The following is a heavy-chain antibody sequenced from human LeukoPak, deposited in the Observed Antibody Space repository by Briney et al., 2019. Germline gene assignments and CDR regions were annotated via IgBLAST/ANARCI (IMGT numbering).Heavy chain of an antibody. J-gene: IGHJ4*02. Sequence: SETLSLTCTVSGGSISSGGYYWSWIRQHPGKGLEWIGYIYHTGSTYYNPSLKSRVTISVDTSKSQFSLKPSSVTAADTAVYFCARNSGYDALEFDYWGQGTLVTASS. CDR3: ARNSGYDALEFDY. V-gene: IGHV4-31*03. CDR2: IYHTGST. D-gene: IGHD5-12*01. CDR1: GGSISSGGYY.